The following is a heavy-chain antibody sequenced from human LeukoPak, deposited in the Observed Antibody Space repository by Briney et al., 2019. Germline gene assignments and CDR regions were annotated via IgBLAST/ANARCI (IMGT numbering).Heavy chain of an antibody. J-gene: IGHJ4*02. V-gene: IGHV4-59*01. CDR3: ARVQQWLSWGYYFDY. CDR1: GGSISSYY. D-gene: IGHD6-19*01. Sequence: SETLSLTCTVSGGSISSYYWSWIRQPPGKGLEWIGYIYYSGNTNYNPSLKSRVTISVDTSKNQFSLKLSSVTAADTAVYYCARVQQWLSWGYYFDYWGQGTLVTVSS. CDR2: IYYSGNT.